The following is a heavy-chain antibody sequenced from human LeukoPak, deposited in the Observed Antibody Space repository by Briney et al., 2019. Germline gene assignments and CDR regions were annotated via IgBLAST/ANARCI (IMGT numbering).Heavy chain of an antibody. V-gene: IGHV3-48*02. J-gene: IGHJ4*02. CDR1: GFTFTDHS. Sequence: GGSLRLSCAASGFTFTDHSMNWVRQAPGEGLEWVSYINSGSDSIYYADSVRGRFTISRDNAKNSLYLQMNSLRDEDTAVYFCARDRPPVGATDFWGQGTLVTVSS. D-gene: IGHD1-26*01. CDR2: INSGSDSI. CDR3: ARDRPPVGATDF.